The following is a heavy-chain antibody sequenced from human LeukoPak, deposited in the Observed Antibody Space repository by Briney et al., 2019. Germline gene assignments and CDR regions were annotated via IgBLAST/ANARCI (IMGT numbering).Heavy chain of an antibody. V-gene: IGHV3-30*02. J-gene: IGHJ3*02. CDR1: GFTFSSYG. CDR2: IRYDGSNK. Sequence: GGSLRLSCAASGFTFSSYGMHWVRQAPGKGLEWVAFIRYDGSNKYYADSVKGRFTISRDNSKNTLYLQMNSLRAEDTAVYYCAKDLGMNPAPDAFDIWGQGTMVTVSS. D-gene: IGHD1-14*01. CDR3: AKDLGMNPAPDAFDI.